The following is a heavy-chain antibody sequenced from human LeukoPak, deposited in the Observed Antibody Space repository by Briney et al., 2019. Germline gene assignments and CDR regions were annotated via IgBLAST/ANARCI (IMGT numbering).Heavy chain of an antibody. CDR3: ARVGDHYHRYFDL. D-gene: IGHD1-14*01. CDR1: GFTFGTKY. J-gene: IGHJ2*01. V-gene: IGHV3-53*01. CDR2: LYSGGDT. Sequence: GGSLRLSCAASGFTFGTKYMNWVRQAPGKGLEWVSFLYSGGDTYYAGSVKGRFTISRDQSTNTMSLPTNSLRVDDTAVYYCARVGDHYHRYFDLWGRGTLDTVSS.